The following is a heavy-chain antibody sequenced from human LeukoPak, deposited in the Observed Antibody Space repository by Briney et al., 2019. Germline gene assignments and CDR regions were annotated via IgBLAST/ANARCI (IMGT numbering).Heavy chain of an antibody. J-gene: IGHJ4*02. Sequence: GGSLRLSCAASGFTFTNYAMSWVRQAPGKGLEWVSVISGSGSSTYYADSVKGRFTISRDDSKNTLYLQMNSLRAEDTAVYFCAKDSAGYGRFDYWGQETLVTVSS. CDR1: GFTFTNYA. CDR3: AKDSAGYGRFDY. V-gene: IGHV3-23*01. CDR2: ISGSGSST. D-gene: IGHD3-10*01.